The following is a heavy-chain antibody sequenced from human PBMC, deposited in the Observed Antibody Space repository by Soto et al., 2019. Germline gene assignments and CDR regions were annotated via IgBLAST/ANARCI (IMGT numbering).Heavy chain of an antibody. D-gene: IGHD3-10*01. J-gene: IGHJ6*02. CDR2: ISYDGSNK. CDR3: ARARKFTIVRGDGMDV. Sequence: QVQLVESGGGVVQPGRSLRLSCAASGFTFSSYAMHWVRQAPGKGLEWVAVISYDGSNKYYADSVKGRFTISRDNSKNTLYLQMNSLRAEDTAVYYCARARKFTIVRGDGMDVWGQGTTVTVSS. CDR1: GFTFSSYA. V-gene: IGHV3-30-3*01.